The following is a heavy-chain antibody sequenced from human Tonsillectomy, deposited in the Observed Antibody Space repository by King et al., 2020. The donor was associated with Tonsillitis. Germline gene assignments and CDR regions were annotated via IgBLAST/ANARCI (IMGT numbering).Heavy chain of an antibody. CDR1: GYSFTSYW. CDR2: IYPCDSDT. D-gene: IGHD6-13*01. CDR3: AIPSSSWYRGPFDI. J-gene: IGHJ3*02. V-gene: IGHV5-51*01. Sequence: VQLVESGAEVKKPGESLKISCQGSGYSFTSYWIGGVGQMAGKGLEWMGVIYPCDSDTRYSPSLQGQVTISADKSISTAYLQWSSLKASDNAMYYCAIPSSSWYRGPFDIWGQGTMVTVSS.